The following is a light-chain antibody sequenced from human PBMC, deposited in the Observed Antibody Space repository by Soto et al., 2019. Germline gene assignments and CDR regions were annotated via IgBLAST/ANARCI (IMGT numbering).Light chain of an antibody. J-gene: IGLJ1*01. CDR3: CSYAGSDNYV. V-gene: IGLV2-8*01. CDR1: SSDVGASTY. Sequence: QSALTQPPSASGSRGQSVTISCTGTSSDVGASTYVPWYQQHPGKAPKLVIYEVTKRPSGVPDRFSGSKSGNTASLTVSGLQAEDEADYFCCSYAGSDNYVFGSGTKLTVL. CDR2: EVT.